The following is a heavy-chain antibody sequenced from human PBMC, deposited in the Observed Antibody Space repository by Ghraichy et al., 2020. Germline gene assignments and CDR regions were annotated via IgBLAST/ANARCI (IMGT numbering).Heavy chain of an antibody. CDR2: INHSGST. Sequence: SETLSLTCAVYGGSFSGYYWSWIRQPPGKGLEWIGEINHSGSTNYNPSLKSRVTISVDTSKNQFSLKLSSVTAADTAVYYCASLTMVRGFRRGWFDPWGQGTLVTVSS. J-gene: IGHJ5*02. D-gene: IGHD3-10*01. CDR3: ASLTMVRGFRRGWFDP. CDR1: GGSFSGYY. V-gene: IGHV4-34*01.